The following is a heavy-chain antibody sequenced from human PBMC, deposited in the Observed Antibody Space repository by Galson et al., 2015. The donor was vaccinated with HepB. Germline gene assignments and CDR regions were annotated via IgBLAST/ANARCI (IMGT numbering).Heavy chain of an antibody. J-gene: IGHJ4*02. Sequence: SLRLSCAASGFTFDDYAMHWVRQAPGKGLEWVSGISWNSGSIGYADSVKGRFTISRDNAKNSLYLQMNSLRAEDTALYYCAKDTVDGYNWDYFDYWGQGTLVTVSS. D-gene: IGHD5-24*01. CDR3: AKDTVDGYNWDYFDY. CDR1: GFTFDDYA. V-gene: IGHV3-9*01. CDR2: ISWNSGSI.